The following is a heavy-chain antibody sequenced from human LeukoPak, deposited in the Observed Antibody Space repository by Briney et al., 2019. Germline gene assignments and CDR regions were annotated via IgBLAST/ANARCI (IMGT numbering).Heavy chain of an antibody. D-gene: IGHD1-26*01. CDR3: AKSRRSGGLLSEYFQH. V-gene: IGHV3-30*18. J-gene: IGHJ1*01. Sequence: GGSLRLSCAASGFTFSSYGMHWVRQAPGKGLEWVAVISYDGSNKYYADSVKGRFTISRDNSKNTLYLQMNSLRAKDTAVYYCAKSRRSGGLLSEYFQHWGQGTLVTVSS. CDR1: GFTFSSYG. CDR2: ISYDGSNK.